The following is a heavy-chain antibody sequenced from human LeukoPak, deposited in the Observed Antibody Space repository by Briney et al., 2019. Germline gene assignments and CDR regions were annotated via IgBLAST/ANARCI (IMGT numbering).Heavy chain of an antibody. D-gene: IGHD3-9*01. CDR3: ARDFESGAFDI. Sequence: GGSLRLSCTASGFTLSSYAMSWVRQAPGEGLEWVSTISGSADNTNYAEAVRGRFTTSRDNSKNTMYLQMNSLRAEDTAVYYCARDFESGAFDIWGQGTMVTVSS. V-gene: IGHV3-23*01. CDR2: ISGSADNT. J-gene: IGHJ3*02. CDR1: GFTLSSYA.